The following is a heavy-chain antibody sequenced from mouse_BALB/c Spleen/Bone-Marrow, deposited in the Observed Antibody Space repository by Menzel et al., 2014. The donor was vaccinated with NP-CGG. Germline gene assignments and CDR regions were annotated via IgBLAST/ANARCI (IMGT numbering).Heavy chain of an antibody. V-gene: IGHV1-14*01. CDR3: VGGVYDEYDEGALDY. CDR2: INPYNDGT. CDR1: GYTFTSYV. D-gene: IGHD2-4*01. J-gene: IGHJ4*01. Sequence: EVKVVESGPELIKPGASVKMSCKASGYTFTSYVIHWVKQTPGQGLKWIGYINPYNDGTKYNEKFKGKATLTSDKSSSTAYMDLSSLASEDSAVYYCVGGVYDEYDEGALDYWGQGTSVTVSS.